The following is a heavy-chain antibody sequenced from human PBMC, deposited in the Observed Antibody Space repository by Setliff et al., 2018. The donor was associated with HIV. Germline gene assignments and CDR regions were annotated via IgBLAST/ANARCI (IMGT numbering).Heavy chain of an antibody. D-gene: IGHD6-19*01. J-gene: IGHJ4*02. CDR1: GYTFTDYY. V-gene: IGHV1-69-2*01. Sequence: ASVKVSCKASGYTFTDYYMHWVQQAPGKGLEWMGRVDPKNGKTLYAERFRGRISLTVDKSTGTAYMELNRLRSEDTAVYYCGTVRIAVPDDFDFWGQGTLVTVSS. CDR2: VDPKNGKT. CDR3: GTVRIAVPDDFDF.